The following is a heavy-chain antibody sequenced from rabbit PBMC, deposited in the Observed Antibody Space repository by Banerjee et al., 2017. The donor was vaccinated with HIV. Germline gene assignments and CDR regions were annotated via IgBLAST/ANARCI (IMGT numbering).Heavy chain of an antibody. D-gene: IGHD4-2*01. CDR1: GIDFSSSYR. Sequence: QEQLEESGGGLVKPGGTLTLTCKASGIDFSSSYRICWVRQAPGKGLEWIACIYAGSSGNTYYASWAKGRFTISKTSSTTVTLQMTSLTAADTATYFCARGIYDGSIAYVWLDLWGPGTLVTVS. V-gene: IGHV1S45*01. J-gene: IGHJ5*01. CDR3: ARGIYDGSIAYVWLDL. CDR2: IYAGSSGNT.